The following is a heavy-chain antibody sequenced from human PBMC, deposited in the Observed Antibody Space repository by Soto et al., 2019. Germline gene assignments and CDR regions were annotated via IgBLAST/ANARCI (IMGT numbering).Heavy chain of an antibody. CDR3: ARGTTLAIFDSGMDV. D-gene: IGHD3-3*01. CDR1: GFTFTSYA. Sequence: QVQLVESGGGVVQPGRSLRLSCAASGFTFTSYAMHWVRQAPGKGLEWVAVISNDGSNYYYADSVRGRFTISRDNTKNTLFLQMSLLLGEDSGVYYCARGTTLAIFDSGMDVWGQGATVTVSS. CDR2: ISNDGSNY. J-gene: IGHJ6*02. V-gene: IGHV3-30-3*01.